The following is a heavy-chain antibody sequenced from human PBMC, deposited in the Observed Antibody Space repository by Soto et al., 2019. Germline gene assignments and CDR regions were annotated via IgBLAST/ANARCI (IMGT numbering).Heavy chain of an antibody. D-gene: IGHD2-15*01. Sequence: QVQLQESGPGLVKPSETLSLTCTVSGGSISSYYWSWIRQPPGKGLEWIGYIYYSGSTNYNPSLKSRVTISVDTSKNQFSLKLSSVIAADTAVYYCARWPLYCSGGSCYSYLDDWSQGTLVTVSS. J-gene: IGHJ4*02. V-gene: IGHV4-59*08. CDR1: GGSISSYY. CDR2: IYYSGST. CDR3: ARWPLYCSGGSCYSYLDD.